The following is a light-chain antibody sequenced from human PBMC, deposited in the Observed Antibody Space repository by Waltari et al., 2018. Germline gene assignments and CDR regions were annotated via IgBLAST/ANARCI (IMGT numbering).Light chain of an antibody. CDR1: DSSIASFG. Sequence: QSVLTQAPSVSGAPGQRATISCPGGDSSIASFGVNCYQHLPGRVPNLLIYENTKRPSGVPDRFSGSKSGTSASLAIEGLQPEDEGDYYCQSYDNSLRGSLLFGGGTKVTV. CDR2: ENT. J-gene: IGLJ3*02. V-gene: IGLV1-40*01. CDR3: QSYDNSLRGSLL.